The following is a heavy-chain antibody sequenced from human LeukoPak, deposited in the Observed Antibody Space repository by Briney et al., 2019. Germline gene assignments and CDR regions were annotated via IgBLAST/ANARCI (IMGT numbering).Heavy chain of an antibody. CDR3: ARATWRNYYDSSGYYSPFDY. Sequence: TSVKVSCKASGGTFSSYAISWVRQAPGQGLEWMGGIIPIFGTANYAQKFQGRVTITADESTSTAYMELSSLRSEDTAVYYCARATWRNYYDSSGYYSPFDYWGQGTLVTVSS. J-gene: IGHJ4*02. V-gene: IGHV1-69*13. CDR2: IIPIFGTA. CDR1: GGTFSSYA. D-gene: IGHD3-22*01.